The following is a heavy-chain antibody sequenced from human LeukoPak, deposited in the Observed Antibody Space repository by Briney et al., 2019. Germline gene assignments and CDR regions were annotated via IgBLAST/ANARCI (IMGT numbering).Heavy chain of an antibody. CDR1: GASIRDSSYY. V-gene: IGHV4-39*01. D-gene: IGHD5-12*01. J-gene: IGHJ3*02. CDR3: ARQVATIYHGFDI. CDR2: IYYSGST. Sequence: SSETLSLTCSASGASIRDSSYYWALIRQPPGKGLEWIGSIYYSGSTYYNPSLQSRLTMSVDTSKNQFSLNLRSVTAADTAIYYCARQVATIYHGFDIWGQGTMITISS.